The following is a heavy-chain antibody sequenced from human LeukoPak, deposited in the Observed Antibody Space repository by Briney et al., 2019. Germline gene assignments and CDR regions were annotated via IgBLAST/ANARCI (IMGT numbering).Heavy chain of an antibody. V-gene: IGHV1-18*01. CDR2: INAFNGDR. D-gene: IGHD3-10*01. Sequence: ASVKVSCKASGYSFTNCGITWVRQAPGLGLEWMGWINAFNGDRDHAQKFQGRVTMTTGTSTSTAYMELRSLRSDDTAVYYCARDGSGTWSDPWGQGTLVTVSS. J-gene: IGHJ5*02. CDR3: ARDGSGTWSDP. CDR1: GYSFTNCG.